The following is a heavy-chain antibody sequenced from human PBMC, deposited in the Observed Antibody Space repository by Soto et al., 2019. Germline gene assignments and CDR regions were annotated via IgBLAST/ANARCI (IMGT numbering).Heavy chain of an antibody. V-gene: IGHV5-51*01. D-gene: IGHD6-13*01. CDR1: GYSFTTYW. CDR2: VHPGDSET. CDR3: AKVAGVATGGTVGGLDP. Sequence: PGESLKISCRVSGYSFTTYWIGWVRQMSGKGLEWVGIVHPGDSETRYSSSFQGRVTISADRSINTAYLQWSSLQASDTAMYYCAKVAGVATGGTVGGLDPWGQGTLVTVSS. J-gene: IGHJ5*02.